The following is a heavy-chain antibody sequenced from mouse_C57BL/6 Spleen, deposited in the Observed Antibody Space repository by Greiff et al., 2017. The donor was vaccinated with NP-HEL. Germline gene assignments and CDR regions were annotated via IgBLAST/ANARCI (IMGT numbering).Heavy chain of an antibody. Sequence: VQLQQSGPELVKPGASVKIPCKASGYTFTDYNMDWVKQSHGKSLEWIGDINPNNGGTIYNQKFKGKATLTVDKSSSTAYMELRSLTSEDTAVYYCARERDGYYAFDYWGQGTTLTVSS. CDR2: INPNNGGT. V-gene: IGHV1-18*01. D-gene: IGHD2-3*01. CDR3: ARERDGYYAFDY. J-gene: IGHJ2*01. CDR1: GYTFTDYN.